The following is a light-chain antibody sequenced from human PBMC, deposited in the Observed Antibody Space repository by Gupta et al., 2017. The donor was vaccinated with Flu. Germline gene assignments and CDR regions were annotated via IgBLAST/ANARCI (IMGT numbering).Light chain of an antibody. CDR3: QQYGSSLFT. J-gene: IGKJ3*01. CDR2: GAS. V-gene: IGKV3-20*01. CDR1: QSVINNY. Sequence: GPLSLSPGDRATLSCRASQSVINNYLAWYQQKPGQAPRLLIYGASTRATGIPDRFSGSGSGTDFTLTINRLEPEDFAVYYCQQYGSSLFTFGPGAKVDIK.